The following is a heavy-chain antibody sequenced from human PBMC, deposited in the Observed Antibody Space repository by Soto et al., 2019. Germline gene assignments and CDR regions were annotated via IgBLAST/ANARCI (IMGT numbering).Heavy chain of an antibody. J-gene: IGHJ6*02. CDR3: AREYYDSSGYYYYYYGMDV. Sequence: PSETLSLTCTVSGGSISSYYWSWIRQPAGKGLEWIGRIYTSGSTNYNPSLKSRVTMSVDTSKNQFSLKLSSVTAADTAVYYCAREYYDSSGYYYYYYGMDVWGQGTTVTVSS. D-gene: IGHD3-22*01. CDR2: IYTSGST. V-gene: IGHV4-4*07. CDR1: GGSISSYY.